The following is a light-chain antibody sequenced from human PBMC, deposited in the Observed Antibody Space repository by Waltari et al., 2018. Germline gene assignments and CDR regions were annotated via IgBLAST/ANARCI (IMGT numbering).Light chain of an antibody. V-gene: IGKV3-11*01. CDR3: QQRGNWPPWT. CDR1: QSVSSY. CDR2: YAS. Sequence: EIVLTQSPATLSLSPGERATLSCRASQSVSSYLAWYQQKPGQAPRLLIYYASNRATGISARFSGSGSGTDFTLTISSLEPEDFAVYYCQQRGNWPPWTFGQGTKVEIK. J-gene: IGKJ1*01.